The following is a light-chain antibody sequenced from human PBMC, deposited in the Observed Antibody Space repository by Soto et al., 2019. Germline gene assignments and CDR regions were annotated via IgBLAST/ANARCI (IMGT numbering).Light chain of an antibody. Sequence: EIVLTQSPGTLSLSPGERATLSCRASQSVSSSYLGWYQQRPGQAPRLLIYGASSRATGIPDRFSGSGSGTDFTLTISRLEPEDFAVYYCQQYGGSPFTFGPGTKVDLK. J-gene: IGKJ3*01. V-gene: IGKV3-20*01. CDR1: QSVSSSY. CDR3: QQYGGSPFT. CDR2: GAS.